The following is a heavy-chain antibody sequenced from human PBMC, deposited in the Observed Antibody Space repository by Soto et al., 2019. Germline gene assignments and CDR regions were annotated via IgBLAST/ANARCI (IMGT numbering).Heavy chain of an antibody. V-gene: IGHV4-30-2*01. CDR2: IYHSGST. Sequence: ASETLSLTCAVSGGSISSGGYSWSWIRQPPGKGLEWIGYIYHSGSTYYNPSLKSRVTISVDRSKNQFSLKLSSVTAADTAVYYRARVKGYLGSSGYLYYFDYWGQGTLVTVSS. CDR1: GGSISSGGYS. J-gene: IGHJ4*02. D-gene: IGHD3-22*01. CDR3: ARVKGYLGSSGYLYYFDY.